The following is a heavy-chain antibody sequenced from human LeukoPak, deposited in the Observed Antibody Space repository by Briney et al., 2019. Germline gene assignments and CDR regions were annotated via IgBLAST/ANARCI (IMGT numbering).Heavy chain of an antibody. CDR1: GFTFSSYA. D-gene: IGHD1-26*01. V-gene: IGHV3-23*01. CDR3: VKDLGRYRNNCFDY. Sequence: WGSLRLSCAAYGFTFSSYAMSWVRQAPEKGLEWVSTISGSGGGTYYADSVKGRITISRDDSKNTLYLQMNSLRAEDTAVYYCVKDLGRYRNNCFDYWGQGTLVTVSS. CDR2: ISGSGGGT. J-gene: IGHJ4*02.